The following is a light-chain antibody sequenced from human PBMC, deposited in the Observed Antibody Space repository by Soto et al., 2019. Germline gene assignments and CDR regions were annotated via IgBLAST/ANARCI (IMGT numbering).Light chain of an antibody. CDR2: GAS. Sequence: EIVLTQSPGTLSLSPGERATLSCRASQSVSSSYLAWYQQKPGQAPRLLTYGASSRATGIPDRFSGGGSGTDFTLTISRLEPEDFAVYYCQQYGSSPTFGQGTKVDIK. CDR3: QQYGSSPT. CDR1: QSVSSSY. J-gene: IGKJ1*01. V-gene: IGKV3-20*01.